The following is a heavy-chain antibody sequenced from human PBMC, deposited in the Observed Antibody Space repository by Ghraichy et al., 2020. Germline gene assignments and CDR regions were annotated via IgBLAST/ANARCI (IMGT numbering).Heavy chain of an antibody. CDR3: ARESDTAMVTGESYYFDY. CDR1: GGSISSYY. J-gene: IGHJ4*02. Sequence: SETLSLTCTVSGGSISSYYWSWIRQPPGKGLEWIGYIYYSGSTNYNPSLKSRVTISVDTSKNQFSLKLSSVTAADTAVYYCARESDTAMVTGESYYFDYWGQGTLVTVSS. CDR2: IYYSGST. D-gene: IGHD5-18*01. V-gene: IGHV4-59*01.